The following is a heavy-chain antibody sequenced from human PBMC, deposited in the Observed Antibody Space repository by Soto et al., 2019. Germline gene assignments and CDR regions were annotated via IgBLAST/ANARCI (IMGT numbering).Heavy chain of an antibody. CDR3: ASIVPGAIGDY. D-gene: IGHD6-19*01. J-gene: IGHJ4*02. V-gene: IGHV1-18*04. CDR2: IRADNGDT. CDR1: GYTFTSYG. Sequence: QVPLLQSGAEVKKPGASVKVSCKASGYTFTSYGISWVRQAPGQGLEWMGWIRADNGDTNYAEKLQGRVTMTTDTSTSTAYMELRSLRSDDTAVYYCASIVPGAIGDYWGQGTLVTVSS.